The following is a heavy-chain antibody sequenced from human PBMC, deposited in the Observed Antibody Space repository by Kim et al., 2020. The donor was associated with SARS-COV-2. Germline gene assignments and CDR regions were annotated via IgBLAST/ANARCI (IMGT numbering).Heavy chain of an antibody. J-gene: IGHJ4*02. D-gene: IGHD3-10*02. V-gene: IGHV4-30-2*01. Sequence: STPSPKGRVTISVDTSKNQFSLRLSSVTAADTAVYYWATTNLNYFPFDSWGQGTLVTVSS. CDR3: ATTNLNYFPFDS.